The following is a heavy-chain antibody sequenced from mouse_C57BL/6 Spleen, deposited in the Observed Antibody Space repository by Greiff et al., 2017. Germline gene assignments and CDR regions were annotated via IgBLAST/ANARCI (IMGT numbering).Heavy chain of an antibody. V-gene: IGHV1-80*01. CDR1: GYAFSSYW. D-gene: IGHD2-4*01. J-gene: IGHJ4*01. Sequence: QVQLKQSGAELVQPGASVKISCKASGYAFSSYWMNWVKQRPGKGLEWIGQIYTGDGDTNDNGKFKGKATLTADKSSSTAYMQLSSLTSEDSAVYYCARFNYDYLYYYAMDYWGQGTSVTVSS. CDR2: IYTGDGDT. CDR3: ARFNYDYLYYYAMDY.